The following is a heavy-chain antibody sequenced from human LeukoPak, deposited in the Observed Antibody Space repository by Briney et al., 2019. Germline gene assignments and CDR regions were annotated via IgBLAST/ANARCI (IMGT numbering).Heavy chain of an antibody. V-gene: IGHV6-1*01. CDR1: VDSVSSNSAT. CDR3: ARESSEYCSGGSCYGWFDP. J-gene: IGHJ5*02. CDR2: TYYRSKWYN. D-gene: IGHD2-15*01. Sequence: SQTLSLTCAISVDSVSSNSATWNWIRQSPSRGLEWLGRTYYRSKWYNDYAVSVKSRISISPDTSKNQFSLQLNSVTPEDSAVYYCARESSEYCSGGSCYGWFDPWGQGTLVTVSS.